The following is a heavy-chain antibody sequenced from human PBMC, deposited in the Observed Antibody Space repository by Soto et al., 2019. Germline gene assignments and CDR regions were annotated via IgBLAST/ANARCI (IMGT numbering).Heavy chain of an antibody. Sequence: PSETLSLTCTVSGGSISSSSYYWGWIHQPPGKGLEWIGSFYYSGSTYYNSPLKSRVTISVDTSENQISLKLSAVTAADTAVYYCARQVVDGTRAGTGIFAYWGQGTLVPVSS. D-gene: IGHD6-19*01. CDR1: GGSISSSSYY. V-gene: IGHV4-39*01. J-gene: IGHJ4*02. CDR2: FYYSGST. CDR3: ARQVVDGTRAGTGIFAY.